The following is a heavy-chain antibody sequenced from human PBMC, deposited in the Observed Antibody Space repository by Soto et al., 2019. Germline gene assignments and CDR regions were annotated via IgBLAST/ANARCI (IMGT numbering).Heavy chain of an antibody. Sequence: EVQLVESGGDLVQPGRSLRLSCAASGFTFDDYAMHWVRQAPGKGLEWVSGISWNSGRIGYTDSVKGRFTISRDNAKNTLYLQMSSLRAEDTALYYCAKDVYSGGTCYVDYWGQGTLVTVSS. CDR3: AKDVYSGGTCYVDY. CDR2: ISWNSGRI. D-gene: IGHD2-15*01. V-gene: IGHV3-9*01. CDR1: GFTFDDYA. J-gene: IGHJ4*02.